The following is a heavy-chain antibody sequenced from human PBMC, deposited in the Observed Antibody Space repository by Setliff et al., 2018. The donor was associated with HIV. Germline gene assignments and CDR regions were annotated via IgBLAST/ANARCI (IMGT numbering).Heavy chain of an antibody. V-gene: IGHV3-30-3*02. CDR3: AKDLESSGWYRGYIDY. CDR2: ISHDGSSK. J-gene: IGHJ4*02. CDR1: GFAFSSYA. Sequence: PGGSLRLSCAASGFAFSSYAVHWVRQAPGKGLEWVALISHDGSSKYYADSVKGRFTISRDNSKYTLYLQMNSLRPEDTAVYYCAKDLESSGWYRGYIDYWGQGTLVTVSS. D-gene: IGHD6-19*01.